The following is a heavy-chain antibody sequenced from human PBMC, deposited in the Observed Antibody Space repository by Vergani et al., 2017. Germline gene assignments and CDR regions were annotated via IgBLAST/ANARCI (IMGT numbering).Heavy chain of an antibody. J-gene: IGHJ4*02. D-gene: IGHD6-19*01. CDR3: ARGRRQWLVGSTFDY. V-gene: IGHV4-34*01. CDR1: GGSFSGYY. CDR2: INHSGST. Sequence: QVQLQQWGAGLLKPSETLSLTCAVYGGSFSGYYWSWIRQPPGKGLEWIGEINHSGSTNYNPSLKSRVTISVDTSKNQFSLKLSSVTAADTAVYYGARGRRQWLVGSTFDYWGQGTLVTVSS.